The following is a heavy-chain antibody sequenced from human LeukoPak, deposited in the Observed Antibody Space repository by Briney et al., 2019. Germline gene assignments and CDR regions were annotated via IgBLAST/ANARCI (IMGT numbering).Heavy chain of an antibody. CDR2: ISAYNGNT. CDR1: GYTFTSYG. V-gene: IGHV1-18*01. D-gene: IGHD3-9*01. J-gene: IGHJ6*02. Sequence: ASVKVSCKASGYTFTSYGISWVRQAPGQGLEWMGWISAYNGNTNYAQKLQGRVTMTTDTSTSTAYMELRSLRSDDTAVYYCARGLYYDILTGYFNYYYYYGMDVWGQGTTVTVSS. CDR3: ARGLYYDILTGYFNYYYYYGMDV.